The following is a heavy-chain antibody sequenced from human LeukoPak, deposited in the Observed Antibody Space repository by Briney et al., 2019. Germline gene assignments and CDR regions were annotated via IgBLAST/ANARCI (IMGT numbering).Heavy chain of an antibody. CDR3: TTRRRRDGLTGDGY. V-gene: IGHV3-15*01. D-gene: IGHD5-24*01. J-gene: IGHJ4*02. CDR2: IKRKSDGGTT. Sequence: PGRSLRLSCVASGFSFSYANMNWVRQAPGEGREWIGLIKRKSDGGTTDYAAPVQGRFTISRDDSKDTLYLQMNSLKIEDTAVYYCTTRRRRDGLTGDGYWGQGTLVTVS. CDR1: GFSFSYAN.